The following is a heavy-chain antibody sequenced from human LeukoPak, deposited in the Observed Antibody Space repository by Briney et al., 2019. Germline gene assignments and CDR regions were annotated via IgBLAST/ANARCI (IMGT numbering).Heavy chain of an antibody. CDR2: INSSGSTI. CDR1: GFTFSSYE. CDR3: ARDLYSSSGY. Sequence: EAGGSLRLSCAASGFTFSSYEMNWVRQAPGKGLEWVSYINSSGSTIYYADSVKGRFTISRDNAKNSLYLQMNSLRAEDTAVYYCARDLYSSSGYWGQGTLVTVSS. V-gene: IGHV3-48*03. D-gene: IGHD6-6*01. J-gene: IGHJ4*02.